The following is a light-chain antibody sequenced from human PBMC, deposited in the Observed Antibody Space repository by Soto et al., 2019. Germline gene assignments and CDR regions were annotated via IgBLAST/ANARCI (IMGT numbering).Light chain of an antibody. V-gene: IGKV3-15*01. CDR2: GAS. J-gene: IGKJ2*01. CDR1: QSVASH. CDR3: QQRSTWPQT. Sequence: EIVMTQSPATLSVSPGESATLSCRASQSVASHLAWYQQKPGQAPRLLIFGASVRATGIPARFSGSGSGTEFVLTIDSLQSEDFAVYYCQQRSTWPQTFGQGTKVDIK.